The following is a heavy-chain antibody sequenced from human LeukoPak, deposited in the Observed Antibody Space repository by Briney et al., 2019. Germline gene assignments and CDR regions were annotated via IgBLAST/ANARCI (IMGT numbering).Heavy chain of an antibody. CDR2: ISSSGSTI. CDR1: GFTFSSYE. D-gene: IGHD3-16*02. V-gene: IGHV3-48*03. Sequence: GGPLRLSCAASGFTFSSYEMNWVRQAPGKGLEWVSYISSSGSTIYYAGSVKGRFTISRDNAKNSLYLQMNSLRAEDTALYYCAKVIGYPRGRRYYIDVWGKGTTVTVSS. CDR3: AKVIGYPRGRRYYIDV. J-gene: IGHJ6*03.